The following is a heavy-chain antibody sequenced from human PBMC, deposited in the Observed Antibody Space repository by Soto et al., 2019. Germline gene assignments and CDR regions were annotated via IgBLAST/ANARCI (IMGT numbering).Heavy chain of an antibody. CDR1: GYTFTNFG. Sequence: QVQLVQSGAAVKKPGASVKVSCKASGYTFTNFGISWVRQAPGQGLEWMGWISAYNGNTNYARNSQGRVTMTTDTATSTAYMELRSLRSVDTAVYDCASGGTPIDDWGAGALVTVSS. CDR3: ASGGTPIDD. CDR2: ISAYNGNT. V-gene: IGHV1-18*01. J-gene: IGHJ4*02. D-gene: IGHD3-16*01.